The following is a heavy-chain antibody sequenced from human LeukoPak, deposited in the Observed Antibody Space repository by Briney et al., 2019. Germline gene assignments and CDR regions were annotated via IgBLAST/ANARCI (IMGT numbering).Heavy chain of an antibody. V-gene: IGHV4-34*01. Sequence: PSETLSLTCAVYGGSFSGYYWSWIRQPPGKGLEWIGEINHSGSTNYNPSLKSRVTISVDTSKNQFSLKLSSVTAADTAVYYCARDQPIYCSSTSCLAGPGYYYYYGMDVWGQGTTVTVSS. CDR2: INHSGST. D-gene: IGHD2-2*01. J-gene: IGHJ6*02. CDR1: GGSFSGYY. CDR3: ARDQPIYCSSTSCLAGPGYYYYYGMDV.